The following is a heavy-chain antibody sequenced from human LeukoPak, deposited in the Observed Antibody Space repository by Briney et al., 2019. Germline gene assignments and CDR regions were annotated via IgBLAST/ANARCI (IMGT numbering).Heavy chain of an antibody. CDR1: GYTFTSYD. J-gene: IGHJ3*02. Sequence: ASVKVSCKASGYTFTSYDINWVRQATGQGLEWMGWMNPNSGNTGYAQKFQGRVTITRNTSISTAYMELSSLRSEDTAVYYCARDIVGGYYYDSSGADAFDIWGQGTMVTVSS. CDR3: ARDIVGGYYYDSSGADAFDI. V-gene: IGHV1-8*03. D-gene: IGHD3-22*01. CDR2: MNPNSGNT.